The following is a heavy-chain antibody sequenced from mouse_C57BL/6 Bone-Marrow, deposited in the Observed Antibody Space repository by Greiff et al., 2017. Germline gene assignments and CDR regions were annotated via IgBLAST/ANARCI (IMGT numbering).Heavy chain of an antibody. V-gene: IGHV3-8*01. Sequence: EVMLVESGPGLAKPSQTLSLTCSVTGYSITSDYWNWIRKFPGNKLEYMGYISYSGSTYYNPSLKSRISISQDTSKNQYYLQLNSVTTEDTATYDCARSVLLRFVFDYWGQGTTLTVSS. CDR1: GYSITSDY. CDR3: ARSVLLRFVFDY. J-gene: IGHJ2*01. D-gene: IGHD1-1*01. CDR2: ISYSGST.